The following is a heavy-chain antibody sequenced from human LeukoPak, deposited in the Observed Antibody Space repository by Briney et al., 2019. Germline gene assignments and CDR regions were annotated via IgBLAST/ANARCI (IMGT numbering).Heavy chain of an antibody. CDR1: GFTFSSYS. CDR3: ARDTDYGDYYMDV. Sequence: PGGSLRLSCAASGFTFSSYSMNWVRQAPGKGLEWVSSISSSSSYIYYADSVKGRFTIPRDNAKNSLYLQMNSLRAEDTAVYYCARDTDYGDYYMDVWGKGTTVTISS. D-gene: IGHD4-17*01. V-gene: IGHV3-21*01. J-gene: IGHJ6*03. CDR2: ISSSSSYI.